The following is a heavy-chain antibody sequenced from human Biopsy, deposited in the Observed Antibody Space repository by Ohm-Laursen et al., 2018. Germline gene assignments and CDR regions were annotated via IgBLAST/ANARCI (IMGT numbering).Heavy chain of an antibody. V-gene: IGHV4-59*01. CDR1: GGSISDDY. J-gene: IGHJ4*02. CDR2: ISSGGRA. CDR3: ARERQFRFLEGAFDY. D-gene: IGHD3-3*01. Sequence: SDTLSLTCTVSGGSISDDYWNWIRQPPGKGLQVIGYISSGGRAKYNPSLKSRLTISLDTSKNRLSLGLSSVTAADSAIYYCARERQFRFLEGAFDYWGQGILVTVSS.